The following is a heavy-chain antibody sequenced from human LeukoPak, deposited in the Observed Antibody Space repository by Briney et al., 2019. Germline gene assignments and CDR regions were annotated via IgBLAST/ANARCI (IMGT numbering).Heavy chain of an antibody. D-gene: IGHD1-26*01. CDR1: GSSFTSYW. Sequence: PGASLQISCKGSGSSFTSYWIGWVRPLPGKGLEWMGIIYPGDSDTRYSPSFQGQVTISADKSISTVYLQWRSLKASDTAMYYCARCGSGSYSDWFDPWGQGTLVTVSS. CDR3: ARCGSGSYSDWFDP. J-gene: IGHJ5*02. V-gene: IGHV5-51*01. CDR2: IYPGDSDT.